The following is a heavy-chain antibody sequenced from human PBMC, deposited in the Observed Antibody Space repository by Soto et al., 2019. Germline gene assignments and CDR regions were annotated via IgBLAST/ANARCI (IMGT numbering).Heavy chain of an antibody. CDR3: ARGGGAGFPHFDL. CDR1: GGSFSGYY. J-gene: IGHJ2*01. CDR2: INHSGST. Sequence: QVQLQQWGAGLLKPSETLSLTCAVYGGSFSGYYWSWIRQPPGKGLEWIGEINHSGSTNYNPSLKSRVTISVDTSKNQFSLKLSSVTAADTAVYYCARGGGAGFPHFDLWGRGTLVTVSS. V-gene: IGHV4-34*01. D-gene: IGHD2-21*01.